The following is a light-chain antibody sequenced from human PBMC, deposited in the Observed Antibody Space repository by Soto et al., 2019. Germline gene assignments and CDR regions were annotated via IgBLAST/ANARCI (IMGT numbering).Light chain of an antibody. CDR3: QQYGSSPPIT. CDR1: QSVSSTY. J-gene: IGKJ5*01. CDR2: GAS. V-gene: IGKV3-20*01. Sequence: EIVLTQSPGTLSLSPGERATLSCRSSQSVSSTYLAWYRHKPGQAPRLLIYGASSRATGIPDRFGGSGSGTDFTLTISRLEPEDFAVYYCQQYGSSPPITFGQGTRLEVK.